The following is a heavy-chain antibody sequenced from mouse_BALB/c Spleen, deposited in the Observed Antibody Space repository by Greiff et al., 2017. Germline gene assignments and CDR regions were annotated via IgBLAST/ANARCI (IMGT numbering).Heavy chain of an antibody. CDR3: ARYSGYYHYAMDY. CDR1: GYTFSSYW. CDR2: ILPGSGST. Sequence: QVQLKQSGAELMKPGASVKISCKATGYTFSSYWIEWVKQRPGHGLEWIGEILPGSGSTNYNEKFKGKATFTADTSSNTAYMQLSSLTSEDSAVYYCARYSGYYHYAMDYWGQGTSVTVSS. J-gene: IGHJ4*01. D-gene: IGHD2-3*01. V-gene: IGHV1-9*01.